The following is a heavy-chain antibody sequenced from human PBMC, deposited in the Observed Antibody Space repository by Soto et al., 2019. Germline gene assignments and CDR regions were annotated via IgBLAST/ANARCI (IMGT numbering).Heavy chain of an antibody. CDR3: ARDRGRPFDY. V-gene: IGHV3-33*01. Sequence: QVHLVESGGGVVQPGRSLRLSCVASGFPFSKYGMHWVRQAPGKGLEWVAFIWDVGKDESYADSVKGRFTISRDNSKNTLYLQINSLRAEDTGVYYCARDRGRPFDYWGQGTLVTVSS. J-gene: IGHJ4*02. D-gene: IGHD3-10*01. CDR1: GFPFSKYG. CDR2: IWDVGKDE.